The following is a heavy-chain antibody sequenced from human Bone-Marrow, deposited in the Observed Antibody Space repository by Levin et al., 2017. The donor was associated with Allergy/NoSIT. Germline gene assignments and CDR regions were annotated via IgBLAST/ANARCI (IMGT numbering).Heavy chain of an antibody. CDR1: GGSISSSSYY. CDR2: IYYSGST. V-gene: IGHV4-39*07. Sequence: SQTLSLTCTVSGGSISSSSYYWGWIRQPPGKGLEWIGSIYYSGSTYYNPSLKSRVTISVDTSKNQFSLKLSSVTAADTAVYYCARTYELRYFDWSGGLDYGMDVWGQGTTVTVSS. CDR3: ARTYELRYFDWSGGLDYGMDV. D-gene: IGHD3-9*01. J-gene: IGHJ6*02.